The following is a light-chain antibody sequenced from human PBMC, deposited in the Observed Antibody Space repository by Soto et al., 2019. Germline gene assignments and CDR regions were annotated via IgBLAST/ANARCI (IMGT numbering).Light chain of an antibody. J-gene: IGKJ5*01. V-gene: IGKV3D-20*02. CDR3: QQRTNWPT. CDR2: GAS. Sequence: EIVLTQSPGTLSLSPGERATLSCRASQSVSSSYLAWYRQKPGQAPRLLIYGASTRATGIPARFSATGSETDFTLTISSLEPEDFAVYYCQQRTNWPTFGQGTRRRL. CDR1: QSVSSSY.